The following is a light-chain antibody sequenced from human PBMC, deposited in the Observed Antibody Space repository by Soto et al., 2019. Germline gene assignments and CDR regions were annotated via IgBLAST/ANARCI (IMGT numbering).Light chain of an antibody. V-gene: IGKV1-27*01. Sequence: DIPMTQSPSSLSASVGDRVTITCRASQDISNYLAWYQQKPGKVPQLLIYDASTLHSGVPSRFSGSGSGTDFTLTISSLQPEDVGNYYCQKYNGAPVTFGQGTRLDI. J-gene: IGKJ5*01. CDR2: DAS. CDR1: QDISNY. CDR3: QKYNGAPVT.